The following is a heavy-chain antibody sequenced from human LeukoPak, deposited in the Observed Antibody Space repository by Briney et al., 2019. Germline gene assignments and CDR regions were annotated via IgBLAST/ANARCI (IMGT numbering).Heavy chain of an antibody. CDR3: AKKEGCSGGSCYFPPGYFDY. V-gene: IGHV3-23*01. D-gene: IGHD2-15*01. CDR2: NSGSGCST. J-gene: IGHJ4*02. Sequence: EWVSANSGSGCSTDYADSEKGLLTNSRDNSHNTLYQQMDSLRAEDTAVYYCAKKEGCSGGSCYFPPGYFDYWGQGTLVTVSS.